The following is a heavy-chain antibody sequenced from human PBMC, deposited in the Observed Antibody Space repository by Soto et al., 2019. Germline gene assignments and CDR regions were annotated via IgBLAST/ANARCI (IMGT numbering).Heavy chain of an antibody. CDR3: TTRRNRYSRARDY. J-gene: IGHJ4*02. D-gene: IGHD3-16*02. V-gene: IGHV3-15*01. Sequence: GSLRLSCAASGFTFSNAWMIWVRQAPGKGLEWVGRIKSKTDGGTTDYAAPVKGRFTISRDDSKNTLYLQMNSLKTEDTAVYYCTTRRNRYSRARDYWGQGTLVTVSS. CDR2: IKSKTDGGTT. CDR1: GFTFSNAW.